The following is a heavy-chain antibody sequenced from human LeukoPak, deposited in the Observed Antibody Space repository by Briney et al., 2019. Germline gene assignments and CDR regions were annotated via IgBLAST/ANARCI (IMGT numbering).Heavy chain of an antibody. CDR2: IYYSGST. V-gene: IGHV4-39*01. CDR3: ASGYSSGEGFDY. J-gene: IGHJ4*02. CDR1: GGSISGSSYY. Sequence: SETLSLTCTVSGGSISGSSYYWGWIRQPPGKGLEWIGSIYYSGSTYYNPSLKSRVTISVDTSKNQFSLKLSSVTAADTAVYYCASGYSSGEGFDYWGQGTLVTVSS. D-gene: IGHD6-19*01.